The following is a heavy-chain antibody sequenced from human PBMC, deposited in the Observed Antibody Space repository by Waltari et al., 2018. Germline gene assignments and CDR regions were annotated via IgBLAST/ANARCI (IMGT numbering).Heavy chain of an antibody. D-gene: IGHD3-3*01. J-gene: IGHJ4*02. CDR1: GYTFTSYY. Sequence: QVQLVQSGAEVKKPGASVKVSCKASGYTFTSYYMHWVRQAPGQGLEWMGIINPSGGSTSYAQKFQGRVTMTRDTSTSTGYMELSSLRSEDTAVYYCARAREQNYDFWNGYSFYFDHWGQGALVTVSS. V-gene: IGHV1-46*01. CDR3: ARAREQNYDFWNGYSFYFDH. CDR2: INPSGGST.